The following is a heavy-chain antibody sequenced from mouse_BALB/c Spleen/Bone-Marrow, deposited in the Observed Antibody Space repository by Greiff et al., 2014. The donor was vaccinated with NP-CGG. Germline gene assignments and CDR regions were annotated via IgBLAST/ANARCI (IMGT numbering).Heavy chain of an antibody. V-gene: IGHV1S29*02. Sequence: EVKLVESGPELVKPGASVKISCKASGYTFTDYNMHWVKQSHGKSLEWIGYIYPYNGGTGYNQKFKSKATLTVNNSSSTAHMELRSLTSEDSAVYYCARGKFYYGNYVGLDYWGQGTTLTVSS. J-gene: IGHJ2*01. CDR3: ARGKFYYGNYVGLDY. CDR1: GYTFTDYN. CDR2: IYPYNGGT. D-gene: IGHD2-1*01.